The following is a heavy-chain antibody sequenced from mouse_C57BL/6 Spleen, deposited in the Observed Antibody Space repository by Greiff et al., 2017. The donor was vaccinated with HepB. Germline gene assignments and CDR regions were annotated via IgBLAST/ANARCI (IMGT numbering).Heavy chain of an antibody. CDR3: ASDYYGSPFDY. CDR2: INPGSGGT. J-gene: IGHJ2*01. Sequence: VQLQQPGAELVRPGASVKVSCKASGYAFTNYLIEWVKQRPGQGLEWIGVINPGSGGTNYNEKFKGKATLTADKSSSTAYMQLSSLTSEDSAVYFCASDYYGSPFDYWGQGTTLTVSS. V-gene: IGHV1-54*01. CDR1: GYAFTNYL. D-gene: IGHD1-1*01.